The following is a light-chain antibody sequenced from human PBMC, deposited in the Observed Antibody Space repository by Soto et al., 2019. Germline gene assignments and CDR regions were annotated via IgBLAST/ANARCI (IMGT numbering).Light chain of an antibody. CDR2: TAS. CDR1: QSISSW. CDR3: QQYNSYSRT. Sequence: DIQMTQSPSTLSASVGDRVTITCRASQSISSWLAWYQQKPGKAPKLLIYTASNLKSGVPSRFSGSGSGTEFTLTISSLQPDDFATYYCQQYNSYSRTFGQGTKVDIK. V-gene: IGKV1-5*03. J-gene: IGKJ1*01.